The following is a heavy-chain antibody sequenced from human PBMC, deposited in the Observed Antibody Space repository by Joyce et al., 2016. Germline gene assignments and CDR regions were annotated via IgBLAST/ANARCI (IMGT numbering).Heavy chain of an antibody. CDR2: IIPIFGTA. V-gene: IGHV1-69*01. Sequence: QVQLVQSGAEVKKPGSSVKVSCKASGGTFSSYAISWVRQAPGQGLGWMGWIIPIFGTANYAQKFQGRVTITADESTSTAYMELSSLRSEDTAVYYCASYDSSGYYSYYYYMDVWGNGTTVTVSS. J-gene: IGHJ6*03. CDR1: GGTFSSYA. D-gene: IGHD3-22*01. CDR3: ASYDSSGYYSYYYYMDV.